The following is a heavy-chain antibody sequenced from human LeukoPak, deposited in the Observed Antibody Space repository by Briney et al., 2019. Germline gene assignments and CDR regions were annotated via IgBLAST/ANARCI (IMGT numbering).Heavy chain of an antibody. CDR1: AFIFSSHG. V-gene: IGHV3-23*01. D-gene: IGHD1-1*01. J-gene: IGHJ4*02. CDR2: ISGSGDST. CDR3: AKGRVRQLDPFDY. Sequence: GGSLRLSCAASAFIFSSHGMSWVSQAPGKGLEWVSTISGSGDSTYYADSVKGRFTISRDNSKNTLYLQMSSLRAEDTAVYYCAKGRVRQLDPFDYWGQGTLVTVSS.